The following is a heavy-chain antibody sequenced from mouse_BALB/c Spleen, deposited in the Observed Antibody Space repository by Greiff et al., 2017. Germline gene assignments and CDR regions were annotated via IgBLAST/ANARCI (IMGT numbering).Heavy chain of an antibody. D-gene: IGHD2-4*01. CDR3: ARCGSTMITPEGFDY. J-gene: IGHJ2*01. CDR2: IDPSDSET. V-gene: IGHV1-69*02. Sequence: QVQLQQPGAELVKPGAPVKLSCKASGYTFTSYWMNWVKQRPGRGLEWIGRIDPSDSETHYNQKFKDKATLTVDKSSSTAYIQLSSLTSEDSAVYYCARCGSTMITPEGFDYWGQGTTLTVSS. CDR1: GYTFTSYW.